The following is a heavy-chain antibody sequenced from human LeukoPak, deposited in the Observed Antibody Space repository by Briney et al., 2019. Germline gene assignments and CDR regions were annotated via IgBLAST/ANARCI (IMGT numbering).Heavy chain of an antibody. V-gene: IGHV5-51*01. CDR3: ARRIRATGIAVAFDY. CDR2: IYPGDSDT. Sequence: PGESLKISCKGSGYSFTSYWIGWVRQMPGKGLEWMGIIYPGDSDTRYSPSFQGQVTISADKSISTAYLQWSSLKASDTAMYYCARRIRATGIAVAFDYWGQGTLVTVSS. CDR1: GYSFTSYW. D-gene: IGHD6-19*01. J-gene: IGHJ4*02.